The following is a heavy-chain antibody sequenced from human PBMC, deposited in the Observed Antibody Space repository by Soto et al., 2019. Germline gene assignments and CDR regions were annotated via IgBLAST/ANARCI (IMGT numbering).Heavy chain of an antibody. CDR1: GFTFSSYG. J-gene: IGHJ4*02. Sequence: QVQLVESGGGVVQPGRSLRLSCAASGFTFSSYGMHWVRQAPGKGLEWVAVIWYDGSKKYYADSVKGRFTISRDNSKNTLYLQMNSLRAEDTAVYYCERGIMEHYYFDYWGKGTLVTVSS. D-gene: IGHD3-16*01. V-gene: IGHV3-33*01. CDR2: IWYDGSKK. CDR3: ERGIMEHYYFDY.